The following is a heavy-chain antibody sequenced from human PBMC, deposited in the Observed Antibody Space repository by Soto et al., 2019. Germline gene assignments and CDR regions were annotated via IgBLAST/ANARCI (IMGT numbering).Heavy chain of an antibody. CDR3: SKDMDDFCTLRAFDI. D-gene: IGHD3-3*01. CDR2: ISWNGGSI. V-gene: IGHV3-9*01. J-gene: IGHJ3*02. CDR1: GFNFDDYA. Sequence: EVQLVESGGGLVQPGRSLRLACAASGFNFDDYATHWVRQVPGKGLEWVSGISWNGGSIVYADSVKGRFTISRNNAKNSLYLQMNSLKAEDTALYYCSKDMDDFCTLRAFDIWGLGTMVTVSS.